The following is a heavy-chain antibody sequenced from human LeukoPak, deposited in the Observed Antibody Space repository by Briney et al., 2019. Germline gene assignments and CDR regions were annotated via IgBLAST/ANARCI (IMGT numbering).Heavy chain of an antibody. CDR1: GGSISSHY. J-gene: IGHJ4*02. D-gene: IGHD6-13*01. CDR2: IYYSGST. CDR3: ARQIASAGTAGFDF. Sequence: KSSETLSLTCTVSGGSISSHYWSWIRQPPGKGLEWIGYIYYSGSTNYNPSLKSRVTMSVDTSKNQFSLRLRSVTAADTAVYYCARQIASAGTAGFDFWGQGALVTVSS. V-gene: IGHV4-59*11.